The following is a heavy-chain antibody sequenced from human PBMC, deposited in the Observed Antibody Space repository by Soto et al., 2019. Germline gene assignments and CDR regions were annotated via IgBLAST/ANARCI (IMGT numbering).Heavy chain of an antibody. CDR3: ARDDIVVVPADDFFNYYYYYGMDG. CDR1: GYTFTSYG. J-gene: IGHJ6*02. CDR2: ISAYNGNT. V-gene: IGHV1-18*01. Sequence: ASVKVSCKASGYTFTSYGISWVRQAPGQGLEWMGWISAYNGNTNYAQKLQGRVTMTTDTSTSTAYMELRSLRSDDTAVYYCARDDIVVVPADDFFNYYYYYGMDGWGQGITVTVAS. D-gene: IGHD2-2*01.